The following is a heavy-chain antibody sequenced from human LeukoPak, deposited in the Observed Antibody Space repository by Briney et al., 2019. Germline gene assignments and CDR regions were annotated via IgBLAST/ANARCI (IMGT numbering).Heavy chain of an antibody. CDR1: GYTFTDYY. Sequence: ASVKVSCKASGYTFTDYYMHWVRQAPGQGLEWMGWINPSSGGTNYAQKFQGRVTVTRDTSISTAYMDLSRLRSDDTAVYYCARAGVWDYSDSSGYHNAAFDIWGQGTLVTVSS. CDR3: ARAGVWDYSDSSGYHNAAFDI. CDR2: INPSSGGT. D-gene: IGHD3-22*01. V-gene: IGHV1-2*02. J-gene: IGHJ4*02.